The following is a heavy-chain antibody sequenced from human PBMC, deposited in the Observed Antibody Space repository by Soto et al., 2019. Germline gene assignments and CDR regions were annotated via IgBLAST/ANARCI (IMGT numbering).Heavy chain of an antibody. CDR1: GESVISGYYY. CDR2: IHSSGRT. J-gene: IGHJ6*02. D-gene: IGHD2-15*01. V-gene: IGHV4-61*01. CDR3: ARVVRCTRSGCYYLAMDV. Sequence: SETLSLTCNVSGESVISGYYYCNCIRQRPGKGLEWIGSIHSSGRTNYNPSLKSRVSMSLDTSKNQFSLSLSSVGAADTAIYYCARVVRCTRSGCYYLAMDVWGQGTTVTVSS.